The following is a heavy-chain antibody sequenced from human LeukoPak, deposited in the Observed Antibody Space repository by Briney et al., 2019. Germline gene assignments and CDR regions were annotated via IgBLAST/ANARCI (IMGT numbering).Heavy chain of an antibody. CDR1: GGSISSGSYY. Sequence: SETLSLTCTVSGGSISSGSYYWSWIRQPAGKGLEWIGRIYTSGSTNYNPSLKSRVTISVDRSKNQFSLKMNSVTAADTAVYYCVRDWEGFNFDIWGQGTMVTVSS. V-gene: IGHV4-61*02. D-gene: IGHD1-26*01. CDR2: IYTSGST. J-gene: IGHJ3*02. CDR3: VRDWEGFNFDI.